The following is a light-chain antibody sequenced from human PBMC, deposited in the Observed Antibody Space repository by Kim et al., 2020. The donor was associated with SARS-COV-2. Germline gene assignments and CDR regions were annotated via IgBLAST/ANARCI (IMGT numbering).Light chain of an antibody. Sequence: GKTVTISCTRSSGSIASNYVQWYQQRPGSAPTTVIYEDNQRPSGVPDRFSGSIDSSSNSASLTISGLKTEDEAYYYCQSYDSSTWVFAGGTQLTVL. J-gene: IGLJ3*02. CDR1: SGSIASNY. V-gene: IGLV6-57*03. CDR2: EDN. CDR3: QSYDSSTWV.